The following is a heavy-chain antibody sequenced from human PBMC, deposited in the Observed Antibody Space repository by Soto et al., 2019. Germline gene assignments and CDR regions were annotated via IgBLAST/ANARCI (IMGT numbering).Heavy chain of an antibody. CDR2: ISAYNGNT. D-gene: IGHD3-10*01. Sequence: QVQLVQSGAEVKKPGASVKVSCKASGYTFTSYGISWVRQAPGQGLEWMGWISAYNGNTNYAQKLQGRVTMTTDTSTSSAYMELRRLGSGDTAVYYCARDRGGITMVRVDRGRGTIDYWGQGTLVTVSS. V-gene: IGHV1-18*01. CDR3: ARDRGGITMVRVDRGRGTIDY. CDR1: GYTFTSYG. J-gene: IGHJ4*02.